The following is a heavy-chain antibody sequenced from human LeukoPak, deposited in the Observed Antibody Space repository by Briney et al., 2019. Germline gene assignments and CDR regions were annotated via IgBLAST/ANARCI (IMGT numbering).Heavy chain of an antibody. CDR2: IYHSGST. Sequence: PSETLSLTCAVSGGSISSSNWWSWVRQPPGKGLEWIGEIYHSGSTNYNPSLKSRVTISVDTSKNQFSLKLSSVTAADAAVYYCARGGLAKGLEWLLYRHDAFDIWGQGTMVTVSS. J-gene: IGHJ3*02. CDR3: ARGGLAKGLEWLLYRHDAFDI. CDR1: GGSISSSNW. D-gene: IGHD3-3*01. V-gene: IGHV4-4*02.